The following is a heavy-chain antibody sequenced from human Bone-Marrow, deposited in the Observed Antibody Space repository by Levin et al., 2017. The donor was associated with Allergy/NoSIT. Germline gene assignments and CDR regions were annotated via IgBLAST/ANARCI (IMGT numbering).Heavy chain of an antibody. V-gene: IGHV3-7*04. D-gene: IGHD3-10*01. CDR2: INPDGTEK. CDR1: GFSFSSYW. CDR3: ARDQYTASYSDS. Sequence: LSLTCAASGFSFSSYWMSWVRQAPGKGLEWVGYINPDGTEKDYVDSVKGRFTISRDNAKNSFSLQMDSLRAEDTAVYYCARDQYTASYSDSWGQGTLVVVSA. J-gene: IGHJ4*02.